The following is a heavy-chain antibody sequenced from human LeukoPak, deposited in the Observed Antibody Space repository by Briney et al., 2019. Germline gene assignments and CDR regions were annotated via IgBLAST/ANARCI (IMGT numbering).Heavy chain of an antibody. D-gene: IGHD3-3*01. V-gene: IGHV1-2*02. CDR3: ATEFFGVALFDY. Sequence: ASVKVSCKASGYTFTGYYMHWVRQAPGQGLEWMGWINPDSGGTNYAQKFQGRVTMTRDTSISTAYMELSRLRSEDTAVYYCATEFFGVALFDYWGQGTLVTVSS. CDR1: GYTFTGYY. J-gene: IGHJ4*02. CDR2: INPDSGGT.